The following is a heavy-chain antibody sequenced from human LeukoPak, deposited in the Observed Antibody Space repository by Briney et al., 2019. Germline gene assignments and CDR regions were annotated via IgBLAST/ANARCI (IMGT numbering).Heavy chain of an antibody. CDR3: AVASGSYFDY. CDR1: GGSFSGYY. J-gene: IGHJ4*02. D-gene: IGHD1-26*01. CDR2: INHSGST. Sequence: SETLSLTCAVYGGSFSGYYWSWIRQPPGKGLEWIGEINHSGSTNYNPSLKSRVTISVDTSKNQFSLKLSSVTAADTAEYYCAVASGSYFDYWGQGTLVTVSS. V-gene: IGHV4-34*01.